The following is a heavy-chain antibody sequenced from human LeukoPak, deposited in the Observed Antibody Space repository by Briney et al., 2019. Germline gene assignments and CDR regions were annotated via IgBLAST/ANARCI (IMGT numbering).Heavy chain of an antibody. D-gene: IGHD6-19*01. CDR2: IYSGGST. J-gene: IGHJ4*02. V-gene: IGHV3-53*01. CDR3: ARDRIAVAGIPFDY. Sequence: GGSLRLSCAASGFTVSINYMSWARQAPGEGREWVSVIYSGGSTYYADSVKGRFTISTDNSKNTLYLQMNSLRAEDTAVYYCARDRIAVAGIPFDYWGQGTLVTVSS. CDR1: GFTVSINY.